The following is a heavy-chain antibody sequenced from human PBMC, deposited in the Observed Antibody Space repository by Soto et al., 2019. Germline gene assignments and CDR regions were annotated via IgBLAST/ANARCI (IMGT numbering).Heavy chain of an antibody. V-gene: IGHV3-30-3*01. CDR1: GFTFSSFA. D-gene: IGHD6-19*01. CDR3: ARDHLSVEWLPGPYDDGMDV. J-gene: IGHJ6*02. CDR2: ISSDGYNK. Sequence: QVQLVESGGGVVQPGRSLRLSCAASGFTFSSFAMHWVRQAPGKGLAWLAVISSDGYNKNYADSMKGRFTISRDNSNYTLFLQMNSLRGEDTAGYYCARDHLSVEWLPGPYDDGMDVWGQGATVTVSS.